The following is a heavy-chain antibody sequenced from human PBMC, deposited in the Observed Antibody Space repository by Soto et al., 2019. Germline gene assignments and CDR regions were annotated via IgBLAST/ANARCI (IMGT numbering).Heavy chain of an antibody. D-gene: IGHD3-3*01. CDR2: ISGSGGST. V-gene: IGHV3-23*01. CDR1: GFTFSSYA. CDR3: AKDLQSPRVITIFGVVSRRMDV. Sequence: GGSLRLSCAASGFTFSSYAMSWVRQAPGKGLEWVSAISGSGGSTYYADSVKGRFTISRDNSKNTLYLQMNSLRAEDAAVYYFAKDLQSPRVITIFGVVSRRMDVWGKGTTVTVYS. J-gene: IGHJ6*04.